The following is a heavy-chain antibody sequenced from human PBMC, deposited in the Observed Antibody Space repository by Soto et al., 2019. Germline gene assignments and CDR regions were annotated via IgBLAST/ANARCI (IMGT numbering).Heavy chain of an antibody. J-gene: IGHJ4*02. CDR1: GFTVSNNY. CDR3: ARWEYYYGSGSTY. D-gene: IGHD3-10*01. V-gene: IGHV3-66*01. CDR2: IYSGGSI. Sequence: EVQLVESGGGWVQPGGSLRLSCAASGFTVSNNYMSWVRQAPGKGLEWVSVIYSGGSIYYADSVKGRFTISRDNSKNTLYLHMSSLRAEDTAVYYCARWEYYYGSGSTYWGQGTLVTVSS.